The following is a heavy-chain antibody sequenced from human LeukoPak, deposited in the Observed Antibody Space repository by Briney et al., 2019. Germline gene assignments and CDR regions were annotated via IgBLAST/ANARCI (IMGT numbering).Heavy chain of an antibody. CDR2: IIPILGIT. Sequence: VASVKVSCKASGGTFSNYAIMWVRQAPGQGLEWMGRIIPILGITTYAQKLQGRVTMTTDTSTSTAYMELRGLRSDDTAVYYCARDPNVIFGVEQFDYWGQGTLVTVSS. D-gene: IGHD3-3*01. J-gene: IGHJ4*02. V-gene: IGHV1-69*04. CDR3: ARDPNVIFGVEQFDY. CDR1: GGTFSNYA.